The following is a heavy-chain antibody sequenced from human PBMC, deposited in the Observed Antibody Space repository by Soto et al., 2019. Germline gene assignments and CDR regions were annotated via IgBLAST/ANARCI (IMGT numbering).Heavy chain of an antibody. J-gene: IGHJ6*02. D-gene: IGHD2-8*01. CDR3: AAEPPRSMQHLGYGMDV. CDR2: IVVGSGNT. Sequence: SVKVSCKASGFTFTSSAVQWVRQARGQRLEWIGWIVVGSGNTNYAQKFQERVTITRDMSTSTAYMELSSLRSEDTAVYYCAAEPPRSMQHLGYGMDVWGQGTTVTVSS. V-gene: IGHV1-58*01. CDR1: GFTFTSSA.